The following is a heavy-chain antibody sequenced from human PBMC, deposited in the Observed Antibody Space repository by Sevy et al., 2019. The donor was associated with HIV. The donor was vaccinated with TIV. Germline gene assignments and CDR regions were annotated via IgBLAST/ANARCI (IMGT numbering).Heavy chain of an antibody. J-gene: IGHJ6*02. CDR2: ISWNSGSI. V-gene: IGHV3-9*01. CDR1: GFTFDDYA. Sequence: GGSLRLSCAASGFTFDDYAMHWVRQAPGKGLEWVSGISWNSGSIGYADSVKGRFTISRDNAKNSLYLQMNSLRAEDTVLYYCAKDLFKGGYDFWSGYFSYYYGMDVWGQGTTVTVSS. CDR3: AKDLFKGGYDFWSGYFSYYYGMDV. D-gene: IGHD3-3*01.